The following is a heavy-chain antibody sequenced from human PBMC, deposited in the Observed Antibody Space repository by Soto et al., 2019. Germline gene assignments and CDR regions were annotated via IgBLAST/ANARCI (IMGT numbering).Heavy chain of an antibody. Sequence: EEQLVESGGGLAQPGGSLRLSCVASGFTFTTYWMSWVRQAPGKGLEWVANIRQDGGAQYYVDSVKGRFTISRDNAKNSVYVQMDSLRVEDTAVYYCVRGGHGSGSYLGSSWGQGILVTVSS. CDR2: IRQDGGAQ. V-gene: IGHV3-7*03. D-gene: IGHD3-10*01. J-gene: IGHJ5*02. CDR1: GFTFTTYW. CDR3: VRGGHGSGSYLGSS.